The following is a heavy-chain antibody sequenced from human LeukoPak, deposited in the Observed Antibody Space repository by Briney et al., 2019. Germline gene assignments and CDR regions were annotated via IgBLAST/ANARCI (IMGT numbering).Heavy chain of an antibody. J-gene: IGHJ3*02. D-gene: IGHD3-10*01. CDR1: GYNFTKYW. Sequence: GGSLNLPGKGSGYNFTKYWMGGMGQMPGKGLGGMGIIYSGESDTRYSPSYQGQVTISADKSSSTAYLQWSRLKAADTAKYYCGRPQGGVLLGAFDIWGQGTMVTVSS. CDR2: IYSGESDT. CDR3: GRPQGGVLLGAFDI. V-gene: IGHV5-51*01.